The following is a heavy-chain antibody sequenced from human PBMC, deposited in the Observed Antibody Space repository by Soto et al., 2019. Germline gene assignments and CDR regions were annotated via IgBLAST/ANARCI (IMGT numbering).Heavy chain of an antibody. CDR2: ISYDGSNK. J-gene: IGHJ3*02. CDR1: GFTFSSYG. Sequence: QVQLVESGGGVVQPGRSLRLSCAASGFTFSSYGMHWVRQAPGKGLEWVAVISYDGSNKYYADSVKGRFTISRDNSKNTLYLQMNSLSAEDTAVYYCAKGLRDVDIWGQGTMVTVSS. CDR3: AKGLRDVDI. V-gene: IGHV3-30*18. D-gene: IGHD5-12*01.